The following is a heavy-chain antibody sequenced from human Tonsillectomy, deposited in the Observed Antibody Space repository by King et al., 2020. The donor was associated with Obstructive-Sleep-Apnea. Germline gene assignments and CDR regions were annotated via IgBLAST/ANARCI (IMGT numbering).Heavy chain of an antibody. V-gene: IGHV3-30*18. CDR1: GFTFSTFD. Sequence: VQLVESGGGVVQPGRSLRLSCAVSGFTFSTFDMHWVRQAPGKGLEWVAVISFDGSNKYSADSVKGRFTISRDNSKNTLYLQMNSLRAEDTAVYYCAKIRPPGGFGEPVAYYYYGMDFWGQGTTVTVSS. CDR2: ISFDGSNK. J-gene: IGHJ6*02. D-gene: IGHD3-10*01. CDR3: AKIRPPGGFGEPVAYYYYGMDF.